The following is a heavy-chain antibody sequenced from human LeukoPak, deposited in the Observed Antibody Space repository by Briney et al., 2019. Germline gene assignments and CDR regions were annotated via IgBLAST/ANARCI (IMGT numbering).Heavy chain of an antibody. V-gene: IGHV4-39*01. CDR2: IYYSGYT. D-gene: IGHD3-10*01. J-gene: IGHJ6*03. CDR3: ARHRYYYRSGSYYGAPYYMDV. Sequence: SETLSLTCTVSGGSISSSSYYWGWIRQPPGKGLEWIGSIYYSGYTYYNPSLKSRVTISVDTSKNQFSLKRSSVTAADRAVYYCARHRYYYRSGSYYGAPYYMDVWGKGTTVTISS. CDR1: GGSISSSSYY.